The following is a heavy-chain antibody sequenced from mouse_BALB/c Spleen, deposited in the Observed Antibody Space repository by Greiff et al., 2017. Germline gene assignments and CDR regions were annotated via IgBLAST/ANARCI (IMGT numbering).Heavy chain of an antibody. D-gene: IGHD2-3*01. V-gene: IGHV14-3*02. J-gene: IGHJ3*01. CDR2: IDPANGNT. Sequence: VHVKQSGAELVKPGASVKLSCTASGFNIKDTYMHWVKQRPEQGLEWIGRIDPANGNTKYDPKFQGKATITADTSSNTAYLQLSSLTSEDTAVYYCAVGGYYEWFAYWGQGTLVTVSA. CDR3: AVGGYYEWFAY. CDR1: GFNIKDTY.